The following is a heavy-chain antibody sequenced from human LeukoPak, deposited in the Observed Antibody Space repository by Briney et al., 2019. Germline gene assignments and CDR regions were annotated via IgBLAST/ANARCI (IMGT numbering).Heavy chain of an antibody. Sequence: GGSLRLSCAASGFTFSDYYMSWIRQAPGKGLEWVSYISSSGSTIYYADSVKGRFTISRDNAKNSLYLQMNSLRAEDTAVYYCAKDLRYCSSTSCSSVGAFDIWGQGTMVTVSS. V-gene: IGHV3-11*04. CDR3: AKDLRYCSSTSCSSVGAFDI. CDR1: GFTFSDYY. J-gene: IGHJ3*02. D-gene: IGHD2-2*01. CDR2: ISSSGSTI.